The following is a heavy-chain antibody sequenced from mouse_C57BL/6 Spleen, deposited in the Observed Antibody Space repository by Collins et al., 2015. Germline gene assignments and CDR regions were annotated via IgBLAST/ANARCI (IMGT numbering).Heavy chain of an antibody. Sequence: EVQLQQSGPELVKPGASVKMSCKASGYTFTSYVMHWVKQKPGQGLEWIGYINPYNDGTKYNEKFKGKATLTSDKSSSTAYMELSSLTSEDSAVYYCASPSSYVDYYAMDYWGQETSVTVSS. CDR3: ASPSSYVDYYAMDY. CDR1: GYTFTSYV. CDR2: INPYNDGT. J-gene: IGHJ4*01. D-gene: IGHD1-1*01. V-gene: IGHV1-14*01.